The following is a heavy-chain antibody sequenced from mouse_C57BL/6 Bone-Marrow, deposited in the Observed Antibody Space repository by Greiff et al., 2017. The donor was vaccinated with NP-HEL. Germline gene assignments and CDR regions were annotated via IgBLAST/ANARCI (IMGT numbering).Heavy chain of an antibody. Sequence: EVKLVESGGGLVKPGGSLKLSCAASGFTFSDYGMHWVRQAPEKGLEWVAYISSGSSTIYYADTVKGRFTISRDNAKNTLFLQMTSVRSEDTAMYYCARGCGGLRVDYWGQGTTLTVSS. CDR3: ARGCGGLRVDY. J-gene: IGHJ2*01. CDR2: ISSGSSTI. D-gene: IGHD2-4*01. CDR1: GFTFSDYG. V-gene: IGHV5-17*01.